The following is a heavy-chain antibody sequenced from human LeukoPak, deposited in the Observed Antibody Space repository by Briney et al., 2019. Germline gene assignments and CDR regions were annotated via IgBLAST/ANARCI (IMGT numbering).Heavy chain of an antibody. CDR2: ISSSSSYI. CDR1: GFTFSSYS. Sequence: PGGSLRLSCAASGFTFSSYSMNWVRQAPGKGLEWVSSISSSSSYIYYADSVKGRFTISRDNAKNSLYPQMNSLRAEDTAVYYCARVRDSSGYYSVYYFDYWGQGTLVTVSS. J-gene: IGHJ4*02. D-gene: IGHD3-22*01. CDR3: ARVRDSSGYYSVYYFDY. V-gene: IGHV3-21*01.